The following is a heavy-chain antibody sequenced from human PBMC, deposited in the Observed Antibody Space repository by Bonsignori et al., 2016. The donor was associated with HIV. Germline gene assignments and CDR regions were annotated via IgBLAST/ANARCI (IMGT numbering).Heavy chain of an antibody. CDR1: GGSISSYY. D-gene: IGHD5-24*01. V-gene: IGHV4-59*01. CDR3: ARSLRWLQIIAFDI. CDR2: IYYSGST. J-gene: IGHJ3*02. Sequence: SETLSLTCTVSGGSISSYYWSWIRQPPGKGLEWIGYIYYSGSTNYNPSLKSRVTISVDTSKNQFSLKLSSVTAADTAVYYCARSLRWLQIIAFDIWGQGTMVTVSS.